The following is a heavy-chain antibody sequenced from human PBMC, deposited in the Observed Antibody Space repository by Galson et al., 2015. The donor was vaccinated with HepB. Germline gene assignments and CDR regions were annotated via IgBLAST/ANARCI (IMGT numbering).Heavy chain of an antibody. CDR2: IYYSGST. Sequence: YWIGWVRQMPGKGLEWIGYIYYSGSTYYNPSLKSRVTISVDTSKNQFSLKLSSVTAADTAVYYCARDTYHYGAKGYYYYYMDVWGKWTTVTVSS. CDR3: ARDTYHYGAKGYYYYYMDV. J-gene: IGHJ6*03. V-gene: IGHV4-30-4*08. CDR1: Y. D-gene: IGHD4-17*01.